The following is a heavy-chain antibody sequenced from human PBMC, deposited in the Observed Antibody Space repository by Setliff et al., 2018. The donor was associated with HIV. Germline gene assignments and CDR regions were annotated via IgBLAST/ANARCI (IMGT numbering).Heavy chain of an antibody. J-gene: IGHJ4*02. CDR1: GYTFTDYY. Sequence: ASVKVSCKASGYTFTDYYVQWVRQAPGQGLGWMGWIKHNRDLNWHAQKLQGRVTMTRETSIRTAYMELSGLRSDDPAVYYCARAYDTSGDMDFWGQGTLVTVSS. V-gene: IGHV1-2*02. D-gene: IGHD3-22*01. CDR3: ARAYDTSGDMDF. CDR2: IKHNRDLN.